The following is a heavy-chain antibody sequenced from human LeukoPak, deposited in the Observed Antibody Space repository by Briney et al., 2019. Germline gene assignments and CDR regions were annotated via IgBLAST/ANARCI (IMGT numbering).Heavy chain of an antibody. Sequence: SDTLSLTCTVPRGSISRHYWSWIRQPPGKGLEWVAYIYHGGTTKSNPSLQRRVTISVDTSKNQFSLKLTSVTAVVTAVYYCASGFYDDRGYSAPFDSWGQGTLVTVSS. CDR1: RGSISRHY. J-gene: IGHJ4*02. CDR2: IYHGGTT. V-gene: IGHV4-59*07. CDR3: ASGFYDDRGYSAPFDS. D-gene: IGHD3-22*01.